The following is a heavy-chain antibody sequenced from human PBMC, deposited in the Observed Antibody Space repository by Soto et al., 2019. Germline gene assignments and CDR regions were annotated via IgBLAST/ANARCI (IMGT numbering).Heavy chain of an antibody. D-gene: IGHD6-13*01. CDR1: GGSISSRSYY. Sequence: QLQLQESGPGLVKPSETLSLTCSVSGGSISSRSYYWVWIRQPPGKGLEWIGSIYYSGSTYYNPSLKSRVTVSVDTSKNQFSLKLSSVTAADTAVYYGARPERAAAGTGNWFDPWGQGTLVTVSS. J-gene: IGHJ5*02. CDR2: IYYSGST. CDR3: ARPERAAAGTGNWFDP. V-gene: IGHV4-39*01.